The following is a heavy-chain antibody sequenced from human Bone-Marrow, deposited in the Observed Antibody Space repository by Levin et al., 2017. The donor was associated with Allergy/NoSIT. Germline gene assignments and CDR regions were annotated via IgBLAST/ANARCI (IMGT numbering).Heavy chain of an antibody. J-gene: IGHJ6*02. D-gene: IGHD2-2*01. CDR1: GYSINSGFY. Sequence: PSQTLSLTCAVSGYSINSGFYWGWIRQPPGKGLEWIGSMYQSGGTYYNPSLKGRVTISGDASKNQFSLKLSSVTAADTAVYYCARCTRGDYHFYYGMDVWGQGTTVTVSS. CDR2: MYQSGGT. V-gene: IGHV4-38-2*01. CDR3: ARCTRGDYHFYYGMDV.